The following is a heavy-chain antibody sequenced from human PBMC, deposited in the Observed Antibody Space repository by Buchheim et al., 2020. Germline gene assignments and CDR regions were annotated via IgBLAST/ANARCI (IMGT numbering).Heavy chain of an antibody. Sequence: EVQLVESGGGLVQPGGSLRLSCAASGFTFSNFEMNWVRQAPGKGLEWVSYINDSGDTIYYADSVKGRFTISRDDAKKSLFLQMNSLRAEDTAVYYCARQQSILNWFDPWGQGTL. CDR1: GFTFSNFE. J-gene: IGHJ5*02. CDR3: ARQQSILNWFDP. V-gene: IGHV3-48*03. CDR2: INDSGDTI. D-gene: IGHD6-13*01.